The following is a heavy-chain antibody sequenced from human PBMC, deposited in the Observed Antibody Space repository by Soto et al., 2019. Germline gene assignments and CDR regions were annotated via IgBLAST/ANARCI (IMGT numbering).Heavy chain of an antibody. J-gene: IGHJ4*02. V-gene: IGHV3-30*18. CDR2: ISYDGSNK. CDR3: AKDRVTIFGVVIIEGGGFDY. Sequence: QVQLVESGGGVVQPGRSLRLSCAASGFTFSSYGMHWVRQAPGKGLEWVAVISYDGSNKYYADSVKGRFTISRDNSKNTLYLQMNSLRAEDTAVYYCAKDRVTIFGVVIIEGGGFDYWGQGTLVTVSS. D-gene: IGHD3-3*01. CDR1: GFTFSSYG.